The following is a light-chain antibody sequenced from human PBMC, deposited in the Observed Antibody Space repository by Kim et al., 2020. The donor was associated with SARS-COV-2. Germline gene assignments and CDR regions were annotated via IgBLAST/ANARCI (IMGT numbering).Light chain of an antibody. Sequence: QAVVTQEPSLTVSPGGTVTLTCGSSTGAVTSGHYPYWFQQKPGQAPRTLIYDTSNKHSWTPARFSGSLLGGKAALTLSGAQPEDEAEYYCLLTYNGGRVFGGGTPATVL. CDR1: TGAVTSGHY. V-gene: IGLV7-46*01. J-gene: IGLJ3*02. CDR3: LLTYNGGRV. CDR2: DTS.